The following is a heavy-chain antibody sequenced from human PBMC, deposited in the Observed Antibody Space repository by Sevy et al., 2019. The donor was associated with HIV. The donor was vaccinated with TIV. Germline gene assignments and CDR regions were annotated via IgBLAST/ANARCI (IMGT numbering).Heavy chain of an antibody. CDR3: ARHLLTGDLGYYYYMDV. D-gene: IGHD7-27*01. CDR2: IYYSGST. Sequence: SETLSLTCTVSGGSISSSSYYWGWIRQPPGKGLEWIGSIYYSGSTYYNPSLKSPVTISVNTSKNQFSLKLSSVTAADTAVYYCARHLLTGDLGYYYYMDVWGKGTTVTVSS. V-gene: IGHV4-39*01. J-gene: IGHJ6*03. CDR1: GGSISSSSYY.